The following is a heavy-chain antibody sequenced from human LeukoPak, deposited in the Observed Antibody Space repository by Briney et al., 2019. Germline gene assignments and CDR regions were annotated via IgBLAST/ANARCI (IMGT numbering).Heavy chain of an antibody. CDR2: IYSGGTT. CDR3: ARTDCSGSSCYKIYYFDY. CDR1: GFTVSNNY. Sequence: GGSLRLSCAASGFTVSNNYMSWVRQAPGKGLEWVSVIYSGGTTYYAVSVKGRFTIYRDNSKNTLYLQMNSLRAEDTAVYYCARTDCSGSSCYKIYYFDYWGQGTLVTVSS. V-gene: IGHV3-53*01. J-gene: IGHJ4*02. D-gene: IGHD2-15*01.